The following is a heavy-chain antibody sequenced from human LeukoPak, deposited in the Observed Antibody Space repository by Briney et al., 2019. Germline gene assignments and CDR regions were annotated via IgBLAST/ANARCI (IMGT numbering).Heavy chain of an antibody. D-gene: IGHD3-9*01. CDR3: AKWGDYDVLTGYYDSDY. J-gene: IGHJ4*01. CDR1: GVTLSNYA. Sequence: GGSLRLSCAASGVTLSNYAMSWVRQAPGKGLEWVSAVSGRDTSTYYTDSVKGRFTISRDNSKNTLYLQMNSLSAEDTAIYYCAKWGDYDVLTGYYDSDYWGHGTLVTVSS. CDR2: VSGRDTST. V-gene: IGHV3-23*01.